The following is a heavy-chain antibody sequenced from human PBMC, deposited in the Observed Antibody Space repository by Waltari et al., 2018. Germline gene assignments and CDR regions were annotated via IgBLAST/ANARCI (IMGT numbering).Heavy chain of an antibody. Sequence: EVQLVESGGGLVQPGGSLRLSCLASGFTFNNYWMTWVRQAPGKGLEWVANRNKDAIEKYYVASVKGRFTISRDNAQNSLSLQMNSLRVEDTAVYFCMRGRGYTRSDYYSGMDVWGHGTTVTVS. CDR3: MRGRGYTRSDYYSGMDV. CDR2: RNKDAIEK. D-gene: IGHD1-1*01. CDR1: GFTFNNYW. V-gene: IGHV3-7*01. J-gene: IGHJ6*02.